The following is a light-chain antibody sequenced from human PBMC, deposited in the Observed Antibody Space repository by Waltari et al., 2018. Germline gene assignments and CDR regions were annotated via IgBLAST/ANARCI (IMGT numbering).Light chain of an antibody. CDR1: SRDVGGYNL. CDR3: CSYAGSSTLL. J-gene: IGLJ2*01. CDR2: EGS. Sequence: QSALPQPAPVSGSPGQSITVSCTGTSRDVGGYNLVSWYQQHPGKAPKLMIYEGSKRPSGVSNRFSGSKSGNTASLTISGLQAEDEADYYCCSYAGSSTLLFGGGTKVTVL. V-gene: IGLV2-23*01.